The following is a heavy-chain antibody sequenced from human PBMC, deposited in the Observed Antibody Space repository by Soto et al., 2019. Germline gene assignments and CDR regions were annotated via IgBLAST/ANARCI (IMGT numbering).Heavy chain of an antibody. Sequence: HPGGSLRLSCAASGFTFSSYWMHWVRQAPGKGLVWVSHINSDGSSTTYADSVKDRFTISRDNAKNSLYLQMNSLRAEDTAVYYCARVPVAYSSSRRYYYGMDVWGHGTTGTV. CDR3: ARVPVAYSSSRRYYYGMDV. CDR1: GFTFSSYW. V-gene: IGHV3-74*01. CDR2: INSDGSST. J-gene: IGHJ6*02. D-gene: IGHD6-13*01.